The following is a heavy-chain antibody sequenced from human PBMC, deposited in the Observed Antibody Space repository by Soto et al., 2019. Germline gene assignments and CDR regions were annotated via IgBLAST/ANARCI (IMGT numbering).Heavy chain of an antibody. CDR2: SRNKANGYST. V-gene: IGHV3-72*01. J-gene: IGHJ3*01. Sequence: GGSKILSNAFAGVIFSDYYMDLTRQAPGKGLERVARSRNKANGYSTEYAASVKGRFTISRDDSTNSLYLQMNSLETEDTAVYFCVRGYRSFDVWGQGTMVTVSS. D-gene: IGHD5-18*01. CDR3: VRGYRSFDV. CDR1: GVIFSDYY.